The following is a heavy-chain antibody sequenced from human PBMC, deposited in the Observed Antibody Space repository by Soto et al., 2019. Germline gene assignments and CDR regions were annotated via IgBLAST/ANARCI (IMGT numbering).Heavy chain of an antibody. D-gene: IGHD6-13*01. CDR2: IDPSDSYA. J-gene: IGHJ6*02. CDR1: GYIFTSYW. Sequence: PVESLKISCKGSGYIFTSYWISCVLQMPGKVLEWMGRIDPSDSYANYSPSFQGHVTISADKSISTAYLQWSSLKASDTAMYYCAIAAAQHGMDVWGQGTTVTVSS. V-gene: IGHV5-10-1*01. CDR3: AIAAAQHGMDV.